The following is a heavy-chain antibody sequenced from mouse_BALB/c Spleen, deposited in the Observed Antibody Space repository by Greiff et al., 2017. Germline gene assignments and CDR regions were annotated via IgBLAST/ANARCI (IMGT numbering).Heavy chain of an antibody. CDR3: AREGVTMIRRHLIPFPY. V-gene: IGHV7-3*02. J-gene: IGHJ3*01. CDR2: IRNKANGYTT. Sequence: EVNVVESGGGLVQPGGSLRLSCATSGFTFTDYYMSWVRQPPGKALEWLGFIRNKANGYTTEYSASVKGRFTISRDNSQSILYLQMNTLRAEDSATYYGAREGVTMIRRHLIPFPYGGQGTLVTVSA. CDR1: GFTFTDYY. D-gene: IGHD2-4*01.